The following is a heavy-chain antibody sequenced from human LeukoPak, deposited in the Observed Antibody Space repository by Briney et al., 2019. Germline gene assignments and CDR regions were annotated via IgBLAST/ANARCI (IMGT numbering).Heavy chain of an antibody. J-gene: IGHJ4*02. CDR2: IRYDGSNK. Sequence: PGGSLRLSCAASGFTFSNFGMHWVRQAPGKGLEWVAFIRYDGSNKYYADSVKGRFTISRDNAKNSLYLQMNSLRAEDTAVYYCARGQGVVVITYFDYWGQGTLVTVSS. D-gene: IGHD3-22*01. CDR3: ARGQGVVVITYFDY. V-gene: IGHV3-30*02. CDR1: GFTFSNFG.